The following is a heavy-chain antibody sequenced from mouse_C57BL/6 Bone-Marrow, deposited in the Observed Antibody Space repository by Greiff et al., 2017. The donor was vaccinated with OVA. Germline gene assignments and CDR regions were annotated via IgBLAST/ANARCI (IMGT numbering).Heavy chain of an antibody. J-gene: IGHJ1*03. Sequence: VKLQQSGAELARPGASVKLSCKASGYTFTSYGISWVKQRTGQGLEWIGEIYPRSGNTYYNEKFKGKATLTSDKSSSTAYMELRSLTSEDSAVYFCAYYYGSSYYFDVWGTGTTVTVSS. CDR2: IYPRSGNT. D-gene: IGHD1-1*01. CDR3: AYYYGSSYYFDV. CDR1: GYTFTSYG. V-gene: IGHV1-81*01.